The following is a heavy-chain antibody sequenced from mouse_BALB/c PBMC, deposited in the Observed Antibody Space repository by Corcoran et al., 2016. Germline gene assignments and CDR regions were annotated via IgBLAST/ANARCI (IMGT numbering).Heavy chain of an antibody. CDR1: GYTFTDYS. D-gene: IGHD1-1*01. CDR3: ARGYYGSSGY. CDR2: INTETGEP. J-gene: IGHJ2*01. V-gene: IGHV9-2-1*01. Sequence: QIQLVQSGPELKKPGETVNISCKASGYTFTDYSMHWVKQAPGKGLKWMGWINTETGEPTYADDFKGRFAFSLETSASTAYLQINNLKNEDTATYFCARGYYGSSGYWGQGTTLTVSS.